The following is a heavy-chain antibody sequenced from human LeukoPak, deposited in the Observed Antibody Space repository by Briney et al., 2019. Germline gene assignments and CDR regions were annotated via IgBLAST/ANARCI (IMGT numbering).Heavy chain of an antibody. Sequence: GGSLRLSCAASGFTFSSYEMNWVRQAPGKGLEWVSYISSSGSTIYYADSVKGRFTISRDNAKNSLYLQMNSLRAEDTAVYYCARDDIVVVTATPDYWGQGTLVTVSS. J-gene: IGHJ4*02. CDR3: ARDDIVVVTATPDY. V-gene: IGHV3-48*03. CDR1: GFTFSSYE. CDR2: ISSSGSTI. D-gene: IGHD2-21*02.